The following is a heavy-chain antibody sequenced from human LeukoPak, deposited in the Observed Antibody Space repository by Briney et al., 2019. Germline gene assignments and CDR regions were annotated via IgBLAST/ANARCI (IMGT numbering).Heavy chain of an antibody. CDR3: ARATEWLLYYYYMDV. J-gene: IGHJ6*03. CDR1: GFTFSSYW. CDR2: IKQDGSEK. Sequence: GGSLRLSCAASGFTFSSYWMSWVRQAPGKGPEWVANIKQDGSEKYYVDSVKGRFTISRDNAKNSLYLQMNSLRAEDTAVYYCARATEWLLYYYYMDVWGKGTTVTVSS. V-gene: IGHV3-7*01. D-gene: IGHD3-3*01.